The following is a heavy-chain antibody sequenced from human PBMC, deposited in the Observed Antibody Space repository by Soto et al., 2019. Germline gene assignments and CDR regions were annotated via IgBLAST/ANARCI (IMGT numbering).Heavy chain of an antibody. D-gene: IGHD3-10*01. Sequence: SDTLSVTWAVSGGSISSYYWSWIRQPPGKGLEWIGYIYYSGSTNYNPSLKSRVTISVDTSKNQFSLKLSSVTAADTAVYYCARRYGSGLDYWGQGTPVTVSS. CDR2: IYYSGST. V-gene: IGHV4-59*08. CDR1: GGSISSYY. CDR3: ARRYGSGLDY. J-gene: IGHJ4*02.